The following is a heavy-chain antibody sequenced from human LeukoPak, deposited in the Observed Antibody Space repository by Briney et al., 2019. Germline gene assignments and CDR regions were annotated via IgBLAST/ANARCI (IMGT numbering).Heavy chain of an antibody. CDR3: ARRTPYYGSGSPYLANYYYYMDV. Sequence: SETLSLTCTVSGGSISSSSYYWGWIRQPPGKGLEWIGSIYYSGSTYYNPSLKSRVTISVDTSKNQFSLKLSSVTAADTAVYDCARRTPYYGSGSPYLANYYYYMDVWGKGTTVTISS. D-gene: IGHD3-10*01. V-gene: IGHV4-39*01. CDR1: GGSISSSSYY. J-gene: IGHJ6*03. CDR2: IYYSGST.